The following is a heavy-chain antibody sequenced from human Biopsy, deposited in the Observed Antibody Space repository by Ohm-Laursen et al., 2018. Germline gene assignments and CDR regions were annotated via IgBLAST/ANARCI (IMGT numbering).Heavy chain of an antibody. CDR3: ARAYPPPGRRLVVVAGDFDC. CDR1: GFTFSDYA. CDR2: INHGGTT. J-gene: IGHJ4*02. V-gene: IGHV4-34*01. Sequence: LSCAASGFTFSDYAMNWIRQPPGKGLEWIGEINHGGTTKYYNPSLRSRASISKDTSKNQFSLRLTSVSAADTAVYYCARAYPPPGRRLVVVAGDFDCWGQGTRVTVSS. D-gene: IGHD2-15*01.